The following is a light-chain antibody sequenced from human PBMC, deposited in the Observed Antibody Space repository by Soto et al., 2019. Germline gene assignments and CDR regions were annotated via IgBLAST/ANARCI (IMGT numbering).Light chain of an antibody. V-gene: IGLV1-51*01. Sequence: QSVLTQPPSVSAAPGQKVTISCSGSSSNIGNDYVSWFQQFPGAAPKLLIYHSHKRHSGVPDRFSGSTSGTSATLGITGLQTGDEAVYYCGVWDSSLTAGVFGGGIKLTVL. CDR1: SSNIGNDY. J-gene: IGLJ3*02. CDR2: HSH. CDR3: GVWDSSLTAGV.